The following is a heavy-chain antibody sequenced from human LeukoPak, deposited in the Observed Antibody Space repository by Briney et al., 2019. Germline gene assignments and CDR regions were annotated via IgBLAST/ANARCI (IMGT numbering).Heavy chain of an antibody. J-gene: IGHJ6*03. D-gene: IGHD1-26*01. CDR1: GYTFTSYG. CDR2: ISAYNGNT. V-gene: IGHV1-18*01. CDR3: ARDYVGATGYYYYMDV. Sequence: ASVKVSCKASGYTFTSYGISWVRQAPGQGLEWMGWISAYNGNTNYAQKLQGRVTMTTDTSTSTAYMELRSLRSDDTAVYYCARDYVGATGYYYYMDVWGKGTTVTVSS.